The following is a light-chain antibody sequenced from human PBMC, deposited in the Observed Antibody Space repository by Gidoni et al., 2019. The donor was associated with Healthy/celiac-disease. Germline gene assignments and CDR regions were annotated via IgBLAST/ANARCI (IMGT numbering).Light chain of an antibody. CDR2: DDS. CDR3: HVWDSSSDHVV. J-gene: IGLJ2*01. Sequence: PGNPARIACGGTNLGTKIVPWYHQKPGPAPVLVIYDDSARPSGIPERFSGSNSGHTATLALSRFEAGDEADYYCHVWDSSSDHVVFGRGTSLTVL. CDR1: NLGTKI. V-gene: IGLV3-21*03.